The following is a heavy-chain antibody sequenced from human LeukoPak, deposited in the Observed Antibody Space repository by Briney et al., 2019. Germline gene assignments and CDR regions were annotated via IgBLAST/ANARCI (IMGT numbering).Heavy chain of an antibody. Sequence: GGSLRLSCAASGFTFSSYAMSWVRQAPGKGLEWVSAISGGGGSTYYADSVKGRFTISRANSKHTLYLQMNRLRAEATGVYYCAKDRPHYASASYIFDYWGQGTLVTVSS. CDR2: ISGGGGST. J-gene: IGHJ4*02. D-gene: IGHD3-10*01. CDR1: GFTFSSYA. CDR3: AKDRPHYASASYIFDY. V-gene: IGHV3-23*01.